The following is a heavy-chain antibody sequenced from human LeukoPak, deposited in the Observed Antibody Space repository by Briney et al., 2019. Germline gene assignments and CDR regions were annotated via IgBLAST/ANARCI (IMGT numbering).Heavy chain of an antibody. CDR1: GFTFNNYA. J-gene: IGHJ4*02. D-gene: IGHD6-6*01. V-gene: IGHV3-23*01. CDR2: ISSGGST. Sequence: GGSLRLSCAAAGFTFNNYAMSWVRQAPGKGLKWVSGISSGGSTYYADSVKGRFTISRNNSKNTLFLQMNSLRAEDTAVYYCAKDTYSSSPYYFDYWGQGTLVTVSS. CDR3: AKDTYSSSPYYFDY.